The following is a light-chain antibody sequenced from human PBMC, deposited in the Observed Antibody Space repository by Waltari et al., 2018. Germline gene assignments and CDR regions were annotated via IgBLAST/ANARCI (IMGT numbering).Light chain of an antibody. CDR1: NSNIGARHD. J-gene: IGLJ3*02. CDR2: RDN. CDR3: QSYDSSLSGVL. Sequence: QSVLTQPPSVSGAPGQRVTISCTGSNSNIGARHDVHWYQQVPGEAPRLLIYRDNNRPSGVPDRFAGSKSGTSASLAITGLQPEDEADYYCQSYDSSLSGVLFGGVTKLTVL. V-gene: IGLV1-40*01.